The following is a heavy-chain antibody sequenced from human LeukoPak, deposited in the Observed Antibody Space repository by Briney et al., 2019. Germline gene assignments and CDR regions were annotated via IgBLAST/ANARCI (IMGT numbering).Heavy chain of an antibody. Sequence: SMKFSCEASGYTFTCYYMHWVRQAPGQGLEWMGWINPKSGGTNYAQKFQGRVTMTRDTSISTAYMELSRLRSDDTAVYYCAGAGGDYATDLDAFDIWGQGTMVTVSS. V-gene: IGHV1-2*02. J-gene: IGHJ3*02. CDR3: AGAGGDYATDLDAFDI. D-gene: IGHD4-17*01. CDR2: INPKSGGT. CDR1: GYTFTCYY.